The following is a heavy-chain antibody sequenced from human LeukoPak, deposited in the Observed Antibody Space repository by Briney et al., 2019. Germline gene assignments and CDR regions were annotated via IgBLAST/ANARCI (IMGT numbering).Heavy chain of an antibody. CDR2: IYYSGST. CDR1: GASISSSSYY. V-gene: IGHV4-39*01. CDR3: ARQLDDYGDYSDDYYYYGMDV. D-gene: IGHD4-17*01. J-gene: IGHJ6*02. Sequence: TSETLSLTCTVSGASISSSSYYWDWIRQPPGKGLEWIGSIYYSGSTYYNPSLKSRVTISVDTSKNQFSLKLSSVTAADTAVYYCARQLDDYGDYSDDYYYYGMDVWGQGTTVTVSS.